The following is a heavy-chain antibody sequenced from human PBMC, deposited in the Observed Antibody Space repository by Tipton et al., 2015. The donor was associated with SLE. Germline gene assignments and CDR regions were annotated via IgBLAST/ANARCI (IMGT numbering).Heavy chain of an antibody. CDR2: IFQSGDT. J-gene: IGHJ4*02. V-gene: IGHV4-38-2*01. Sequence: TLSLTCDVDGNAISRGTYWAWIRQPPGKGLEWVGSIFQSGDTHSNPSLKSRVTMSVDTSKNQLSLELNSVTAADTALYYCARHADRIFGVPYWGQGTLVTVSS. D-gene: IGHD3-3*02. CDR1: GNAISRGTY. CDR3: ARHADRIFGVPY.